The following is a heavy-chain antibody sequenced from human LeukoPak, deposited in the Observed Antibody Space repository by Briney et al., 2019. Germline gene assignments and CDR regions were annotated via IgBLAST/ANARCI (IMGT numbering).Heavy chain of an antibody. D-gene: IGHD2-2*01. J-gene: IGHJ4*02. CDR2: ISSSGSYI. CDR1: GFTFSDSS. Sequence: PGGSLRLSCAASGFTFSDSSMNWVRQAPGKGLEWVSSISSSGSYIYYADSLKGRLTISRDNAKNSLYLQMSTLRAEDTAVYYCARESIVLLPAAGAPYYFDYWGQGTLVTVSS. V-gene: IGHV3-21*01. CDR3: ARESIVLLPAAGAPYYFDY.